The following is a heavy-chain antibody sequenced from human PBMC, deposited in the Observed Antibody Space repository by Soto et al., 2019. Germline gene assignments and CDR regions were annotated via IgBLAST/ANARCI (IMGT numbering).Heavy chain of an antibody. D-gene: IGHD3-22*01. V-gene: IGHV3-23*01. CDR1: GFTFSSYA. Sequence: EVQLLESGGGLVQPGGSLRLSCAASGFTFSSYAMSWVRQAPGKGLEWVSAISGSGGSTYYADSVKGRFTISRDNSKNTLYLQMNSLRAEDTAVYYCAKDGDYYDSSGYYNPPHDAFDIWGQGTMVTVSS. J-gene: IGHJ3*02. CDR3: AKDGDYYDSSGYYNPPHDAFDI. CDR2: ISGSGGST.